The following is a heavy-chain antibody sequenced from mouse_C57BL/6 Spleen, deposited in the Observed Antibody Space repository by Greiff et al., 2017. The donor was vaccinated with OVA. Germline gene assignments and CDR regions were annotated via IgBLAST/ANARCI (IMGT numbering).Heavy chain of an antibody. CDR3: TRGYENYYAMDY. CDR1: GYTFTDYE. J-gene: IGHJ4*01. CDR2: IDPETGGT. D-gene: IGHD2-3*01. Sequence: VKLQESGAELVRPGASVTLSCKASGYTFTDYEMHWVKQTPVHGLEWIGAIDPETGGTAYNQKFKGKAILTADKSSSTAYMELRSLTSEDSAVYCCTRGYENYYAMDYWGQGTSVTVSS. V-gene: IGHV1-15*01.